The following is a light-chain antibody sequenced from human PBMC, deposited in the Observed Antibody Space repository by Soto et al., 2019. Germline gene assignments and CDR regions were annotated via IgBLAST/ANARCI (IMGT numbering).Light chain of an antibody. J-gene: IGKJ4*01. V-gene: IGKV3-11*01. CDR1: QSVRSY. CDR3: QQRSNWLLT. Sequence: EIVLTQSPATLSLSPGERATLSCRACQSVRSYLAWYQQKPGQAPRLLIYDTSNRATGIPARFSGSGSGTDFTLTISSLEPEDFAVYYCQQRSNWLLTFGGGTKVEIK. CDR2: DTS.